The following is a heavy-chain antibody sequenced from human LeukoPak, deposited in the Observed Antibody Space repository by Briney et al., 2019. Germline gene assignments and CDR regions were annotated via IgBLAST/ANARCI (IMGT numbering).Heavy chain of an antibody. Sequence: SETLSLTFAVYRGSFSGYYWSWIRQPPGKGLEWIGQINHSESTNYNPSLKSRVTISVDTSKNQYSLKLSSVSVVDTAVYYWARGQRIAARRGGWFDPWGQGTLVTVSS. J-gene: IGHJ5*02. CDR2: INHSEST. CDR3: ARGQRIAARRGGWFDP. CDR1: RGSFSGYY. V-gene: IGHV4-34*01. D-gene: IGHD6-6*01.